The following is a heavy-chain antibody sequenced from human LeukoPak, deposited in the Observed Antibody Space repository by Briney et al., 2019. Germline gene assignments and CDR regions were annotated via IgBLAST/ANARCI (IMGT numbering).Heavy chain of an antibody. CDR3: ARAHMVRGVIRTNWFDP. J-gene: IGHJ5*02. V-gene: IGHV3-7*01. Sequence: GGSLRLSCAASGFTFSSYWMSWVRQAPGKGLEWVANIKQDGSEKYYVDSVKGRFTISRDNAKNSLYLQMNSLRAEDTAVYYCARAHMVRGVIRTNWFDPWGQGTLVTVSS. CDR2: IKQDGSEK. D-gene: IGHD3-10*01. CDR1: GFTFSSYW.